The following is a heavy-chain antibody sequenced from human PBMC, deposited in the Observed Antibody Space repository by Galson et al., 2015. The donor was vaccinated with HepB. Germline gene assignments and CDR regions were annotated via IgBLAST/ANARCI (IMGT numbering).Heavy chain of an antibody. CDR1: GFTFSSYG. J-gene: IGHJ6*02. V-gene: IGHV3-33*08. Sequence: SLRLSCAASGFTFSSYGMHWVRQAPGKGLEWVAVIWYDGSNKYYADSVKGRFTISRDNSKNTLYLQMNSLRAEDTAVYYCARDQAVAGVAGYYYYYYGMEVWVQGTTVTVSS. D-gene: IGHD6-19*01. CDR2: IWYDGSNK. CDR3: ARDQAVAGVAGYYYYYYGMEV.